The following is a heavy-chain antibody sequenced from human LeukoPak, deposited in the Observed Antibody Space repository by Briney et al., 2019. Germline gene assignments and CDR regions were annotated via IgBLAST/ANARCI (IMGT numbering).Heavy chain of an antibody. J-gene: IGHJ4*02. D-gene: IGHD3-16*02. CDR3: ARAHHRRVYDYVWGSYPY. Sequence: GGSLRLTCAASGFTFSSYGMHWVRQAPGKGLEWVAFIRHDGSNKYYADSVKGRFTISRDNSKNTLYLQMNSLRAEDTAVYYCARAHHRRVYDYVWGSYPYWGQGTLVTVSS. V-gene: IGHV3-30*02. CDR1: GFTFSSYG. CDR2: IRHDGSNK.